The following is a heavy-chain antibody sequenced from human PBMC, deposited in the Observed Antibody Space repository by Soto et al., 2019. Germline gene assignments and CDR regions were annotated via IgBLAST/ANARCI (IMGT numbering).Heavy chain of an antibody. CDR2: IYPGDSGA. Sequence: PGESLKISCKGSGYRFSNYWIGWVRQMPGKGLEWMGIIYPGDSGARYSPSFQGQVSISVDKSINTAYLQRSSLKASDTAIYYCARSVRFPGWDPGCFDPWGQGTLVTVSS. CDR1: GYRFSNYW. D-gene: IGHD2-21*01. V-gene: IGHV5-51*01. J-gene: IGHJ5*02. CDR3: ARSVRFPGWDPGCFDP.